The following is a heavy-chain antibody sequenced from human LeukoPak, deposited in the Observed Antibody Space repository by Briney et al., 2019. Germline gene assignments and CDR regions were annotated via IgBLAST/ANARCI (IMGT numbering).Heavy chain of an antibody. CDR1: GFTFSSYW. CDR3: ASDRVFYGLDV. CDR2: IKSDGSET. J-gene: IGHJ6*02. V-gene: IGHV3-74*01. Sequence: HAGGSLRLSCAASGFTFSSYWVHWVRHAPGKGLMWVSRIKSDGSETSYADSVKGRFTISRDNARNTLYLQMNSLRPEDTAIYYCASDRVFYGLDVWGQGTTVTVSS.